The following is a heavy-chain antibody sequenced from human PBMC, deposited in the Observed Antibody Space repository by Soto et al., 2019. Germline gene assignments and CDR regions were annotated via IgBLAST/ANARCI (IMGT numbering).Heavy chain of an antibody. J-gene: IGHJ4*02. CDR1: GGSISSGDYY. V-gene: IGHV4-30-4*01. D-gene: IGHD2-8*01. CDR3: ARMVYCTNGICSQPYYFDY. Sequence: QVQLRESGPGLVKPSQTLSLTCTVSGGSISSGDYYWSWIRQPPGKGLEWIGYIYYSGNTYYNPSLKSRVTMAVDTSKKQISLQLTSVTAADTAVYHCARMVYCTNGICSQPYYFDYWGQGTLVTVSS. CDR2: IYYSGNT.